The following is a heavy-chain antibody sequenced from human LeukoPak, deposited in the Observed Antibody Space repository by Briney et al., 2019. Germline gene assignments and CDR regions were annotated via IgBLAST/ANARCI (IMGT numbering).Heavy chain of an antibody. CDR2: ISSSSSTI. CDR1: GFTFSRHA. J-gene: IGHJ4*02. V-gene: IGHV3-48*01. D-gene: IGHD6-19*01. CDR3: ARGMQWLKS. Sequence: GGSLRLSCAASGFTFSRHAMIWVRQAPGKGLEWVSYISSSSSTIYYADSVKGRFTISRDNAKNSLYLQMNSLRAEDTAVYYCARGMQWLKSWGQGTLVTVSS.